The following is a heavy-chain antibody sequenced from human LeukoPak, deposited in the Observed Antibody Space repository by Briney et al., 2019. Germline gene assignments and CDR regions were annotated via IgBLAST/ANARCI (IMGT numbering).Heavy chain of an antibody. J-gene: IGHJ4*02. Sequence: SVKDSCKASRGTHSSYAISWVRQAPGQGLEWMGRITPILGIANYAQKLQGRVTITADKSASTAYMELSSLRSGDTAVYYCASQVVVVAQGRGYFDYWGEGTLVTVSS. D-gene: IGHD2-15*01. CDR1: RGTHSSYA. CDR3: ASQVVVVAQGRGYFDY. CDR2: ITPILGIA. V-gene: IGHV1-69*04.